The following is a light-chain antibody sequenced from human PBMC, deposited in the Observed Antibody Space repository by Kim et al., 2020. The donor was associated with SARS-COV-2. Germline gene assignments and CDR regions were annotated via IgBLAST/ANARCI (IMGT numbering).Light chain of an antibody. Sequence: GQSITLSCTGTSSDVGSYDLVSWYQQHPGKAPKLLIYEDSKRPSGVSSRFSGSKSGNTASLTISGLQAEDEADYYCCSYAGSTTFVFGGGTQLTVL. J-gene: IGLJ3*02. CDR3: CSYAGSTTFV. CDR2: EDS. CDR1: SSDVGSYDL. V-gene: IGLV2-23*02.